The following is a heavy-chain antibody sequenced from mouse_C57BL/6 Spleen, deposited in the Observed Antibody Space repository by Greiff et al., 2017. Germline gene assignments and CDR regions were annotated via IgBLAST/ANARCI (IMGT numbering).Heavy chain of an antibody. CDR1: GYTFTSYW. V-gene: IGHV1-52*01. CDR2: IDPSDSET. J-gene: IGHJ1*03. CDR3: ARWGSSHWYFDV. D-gene: IGHD1-1*01. Sequence: VQLQQPGAELVRPGSSVKLSCKASGYTFTSYWMHWVKQRPIQGLEWIGNIDPSDSETHYNQKFKDKATLNVDKSSSPAYMQLSSLTSEDSAVYYCARWGSSHWYFDVWGTGTTVTVSS.